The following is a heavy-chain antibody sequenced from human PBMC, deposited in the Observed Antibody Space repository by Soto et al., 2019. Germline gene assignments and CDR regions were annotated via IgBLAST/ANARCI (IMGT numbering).Heavy chain of an antibody. CDR1: GLTFCSYC. V-gene: IGHV3-30*18. Sequence: PGVSLTLSCAASGLTFCSYCMHWERQAPGKGLEWVAVIPYDGSNKYYADSVKGRFTISRDNSKNTLYLQMNSLRAEDTAVYYCAKDPRSIVVVVPLDYYYYMDVWGKGTTVTVSS. J-gene: IGHJ6*03. CDR3: AKDPRSIVVVVPLDYYYYMDV. D-gene: IGHD2-15*01. CDR2: IPYDGSNK.